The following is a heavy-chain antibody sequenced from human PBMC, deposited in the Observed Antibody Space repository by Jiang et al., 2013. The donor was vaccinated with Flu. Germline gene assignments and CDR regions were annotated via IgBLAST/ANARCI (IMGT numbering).Heavy chain of an antibody. J-gene: IGHJ4*02. CDR2: TYYRSKWYN. D-gene: IGHD1-14*01. V-gene: IGHV6-1*01. Sequence: VSSNSVAWNWIRQSPSRGLEWLGRTYYRSKWYNDYAVSVQSRITINPDTSKNQFSLQLNSVTPEDTAVYYCARALAGITISQWGQGTLVTVSS. CDR1: VSSNSVA. CDR3: ARALAGITISQ.